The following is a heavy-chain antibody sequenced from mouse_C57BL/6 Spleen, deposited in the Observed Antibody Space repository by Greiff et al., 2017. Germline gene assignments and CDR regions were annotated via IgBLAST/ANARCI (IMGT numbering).Heavy chain of an antibody. D-gene: IGHD2-14*01. J-gene: IGHJ4*01. V-gene: IGHV1-39*01. Sequence: VHVKQSGPELVQPGASVKISCKASGYSFTDYNMNWVKQSNGKSLEWIGVINPNYGTTSYNQKFKGKATLTVDQSSSTAYMQLNSLTSEDSAVXNCARGGEYDGYAMDYWGQGTSVTVSS. CDR3: ARGGEYDGYAMDY. CDR2: INPNYGTT. CDR1: GYSFTDYN.